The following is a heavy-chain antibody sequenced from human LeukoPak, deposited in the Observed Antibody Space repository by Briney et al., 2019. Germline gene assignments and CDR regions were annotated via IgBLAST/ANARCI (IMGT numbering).Heavy chain of an antibody. D-gene: IGHD6-13*01. J-gene: IGHJ4*02. CDR2: IYYSGST. V-gene: IGHV4-59*01. CDR3: ATGEGIALYGGS. CDR1: GGSISSYY. Sequence: SETLSLTCTVSGGSISSYYWSWIRQPPGKGLEWIGYIYYSGSTNYNPSLKSRVTISVDTSKNQFSLKLSSVTAADTAAYYCATGEGIALYGGSWGQGTLVTVSS.